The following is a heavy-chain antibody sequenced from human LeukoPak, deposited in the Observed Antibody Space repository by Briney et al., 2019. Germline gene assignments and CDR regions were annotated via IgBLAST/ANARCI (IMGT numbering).Heavy chain of an antibody. Sequence: GGSLRLSCVASGFTFSTYWMSWVRQAPGKGLEWVANIKQDGSEKYYVDSVKGRFTISRDNAKNSLYLQMNSLRVDDTAVYYWAKTGDQGRVWGSYREFDYWGQGTLVTVSS. J-gene: IGHJ4*02. CDR2: IKQDGSEK. CDR3: AKTGDQGRVWGSYREFDY. D-gene: IGHD3-16*02. V-gene: IGHV3-7*02. CDR1: GFTFSTYW.